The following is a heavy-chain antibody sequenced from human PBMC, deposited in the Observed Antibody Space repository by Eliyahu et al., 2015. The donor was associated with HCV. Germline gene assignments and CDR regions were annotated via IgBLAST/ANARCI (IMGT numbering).Heavy chain of an antibody. V-gene: IGHV2-5*02. CDR2: IYWDNDK. J-gene: IGHJ5*02. Sequence: QITLKESGPVRVKPTQDLALTCTFSGFSLTTSGVGVGWIRQSPGRALEWLAVIYWDNDKRYSPSLKNRLTISKDTSKSQVELVLTQMDPVDTGTYYCAYRRGGRTWDEGFFDPWGQGTLVTVSS. CDR1: GFSLTTSGVG. CDR3: AYRRGGRTWDEGFFDP. D-gene: IGHD1-14*01.